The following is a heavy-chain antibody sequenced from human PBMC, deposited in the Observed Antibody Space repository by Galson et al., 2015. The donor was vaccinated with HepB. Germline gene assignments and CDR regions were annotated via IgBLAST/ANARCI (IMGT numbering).Heavy chain of an antibody. J-gene: IGHJ3*02. CDR3: VKDKMVTIRGAFDI. CDR2: TSSNGGST. Sequence: SLRLSCAASGFPFSTYAMHWVRQAPGKGLEYVSGTSSNGGSTYYADSVKGRFTISRDNSKNTLYLQMSSLRAEDTAVYYCVKDKMVTIRGAFDIWGQGTMVTVSS. V-gene: IGHV3-64D*06. D-gene: IGHD5-24*01. CDR1: GFPFSTYA.